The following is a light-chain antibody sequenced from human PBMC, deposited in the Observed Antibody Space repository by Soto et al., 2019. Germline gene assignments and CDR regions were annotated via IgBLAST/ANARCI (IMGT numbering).Light chain of an antibody. J-gene: IGLJ1*01. CDR3: TSYTSSSANVV. CDR2: EVS. CDR1: SSDVGGYNY. Sequence: QSALTQPASVSGSPGQSITISCTGTSSDVGGYNYVSWYQQHPGKAPQLMIYEVSNRPSGVSNRFSASKSGNTASLTISGLQAEDEADYYCTSYTSSSANVVFGSGTKLTVL. V-gene: IGLV2-14*01.